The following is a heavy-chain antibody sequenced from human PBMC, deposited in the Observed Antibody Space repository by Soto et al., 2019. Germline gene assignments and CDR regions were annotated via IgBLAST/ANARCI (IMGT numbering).Heavy chain of an antibody. CDR1: GYSFTNYR. Sequence: RGESLKISCKGSGYSFTNYRISWVRQMPGKGLEWMGRIDPSDSYTNYSPSSQGHVTISADKSISTAYVQWSSLKASDTAMYYCAGEGVAAVAPRDKGGALYNSFDPWGQGTLVTVSS. D-gene: IGHD6-13*01. CDR3: AGEGVAAVAPRDKGGALYNSFDP. CDR2: IDPSDSYT. J-gene: IGHJ5*02. V-gene: IGHV5-10-1*01.